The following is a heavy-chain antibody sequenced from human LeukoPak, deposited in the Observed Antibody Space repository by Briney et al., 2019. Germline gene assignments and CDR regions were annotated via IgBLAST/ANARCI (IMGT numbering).Heavy chain of an antibody. V-gene: IGHV3-7*01. J-gene: IGHJ4*02. Sequence: RGSLRLSCAASGFSFSTYWMSWVRQAPGKGLEWVANIKEDGSETYYVDSLRGRFTISRDNVKNSLYLQINSLRVEDTAVYYCGRDSCDTDIDYWGQGTLVTVSS. D-gene: IGHD2-2*02. CDR2: IKEDGSET. CDR1: GFSFSTYW. CDR3: GRDSCDTDIDY.